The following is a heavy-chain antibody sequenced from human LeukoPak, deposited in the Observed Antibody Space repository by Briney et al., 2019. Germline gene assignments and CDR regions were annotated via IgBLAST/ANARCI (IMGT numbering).Heavy chain of an antibody. CDR3: AKDMSIAARPSPNDY. Sequence: GGSLRLSCAASGFTFSSYGMHWVRQAPGKGLEWVAFIRYDGSNKHYADSVKGRFTISRDNSKNTLYLQMNSLRAEDTAVYYCAKDMSIAARPSPNDYWGQGTLATVSS. CDR1: GFTFSSYG. J-gene: IGHJ4*02. V-gene: IGHV3-30*02. D-gene: IGHD6-6*01. CDR2: IRYDGSNK.